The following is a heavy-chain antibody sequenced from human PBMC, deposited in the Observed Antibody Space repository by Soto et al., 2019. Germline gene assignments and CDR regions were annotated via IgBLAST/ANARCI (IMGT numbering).Heavy chain of an antibody. V-gene: IGHV5-51*01. J-gene: IGHJ4*02. CDR3: ARLYDSSGHHSDY. Sequence: GESLKISCKGSGYSFTSYWIGWVRQMPGKGLEWMGIIYSGDSDTRYSPSFQGLVTISAEKSISTAYLQWSSLKASDTAMYYCARLYDSSGHHSDYWSQGTLVTVSS. CDR1: GYSFTSYW. D-gene: IGHD3-22*01. CDR2: IYSGDSDT.